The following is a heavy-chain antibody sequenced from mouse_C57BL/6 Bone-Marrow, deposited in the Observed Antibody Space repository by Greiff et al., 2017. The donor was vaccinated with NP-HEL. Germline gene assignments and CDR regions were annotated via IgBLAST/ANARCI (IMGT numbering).Heavy chain of an antibody. CDR2: IYPGSGST. Sequence: QVQLKQPGAELVKPGASVKMSCKASGYTFTSYWITWVKQRPGQGLEWFGDIYPGSGSTNYNEKFKSKAKLTVDTSSNTAYMQLSSLTSEDSAVYYCARYYYGAFDVWGTGTTVTVSS. CDR1: GYTFTSYW. CDR3: ARYYYGAFDV. V-gene: IGHV1-55*01. D-gene: IGHD1-1*01. J-gene: IGHJ1*03.